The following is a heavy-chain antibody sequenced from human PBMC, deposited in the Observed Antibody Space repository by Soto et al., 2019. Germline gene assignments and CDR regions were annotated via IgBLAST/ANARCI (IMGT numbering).Heavy chain of an antibody. CDR2: IGTRSDI. J-gene: IGHJ6*02. D-gene: IGHD2-21*02. V-gene: IGHV3-21*01. Sequence: LRLSCAASGFTFSRYSMNWVRQAPGKGLEWVSSIGTRSDIYYAESVKGRFTISRDNAKNSLSLEMDSLRVEDTGVYYCAREETAWPLAYGLDVWGQGTTVTVSS. CDR3: AREETAWPLAYGLDV. CDR1: GFTFSRYS.